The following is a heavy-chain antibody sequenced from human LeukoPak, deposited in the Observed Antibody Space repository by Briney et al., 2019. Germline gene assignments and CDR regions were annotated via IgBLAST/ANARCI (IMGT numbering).Heavy chain of an antibody. V-gene: IGHV4-59*01. CDR1: GGSITSYY. CDR2: ISYSGYT. CDR3: ARSVFAATQNPYYFNY. J-gene: IGHJ4*02. Sequence: SETLSLTCIVSGGSITSYYWSWIRQPPGKGLEWIGFISYSGYTNYHPSLNSRVTISMDTSTNQFSLRLRSVTAADTAVYYCARSVFAATQNPYYFNYWGQGTLVTDSS. D-gene: IGHD6-25*01.